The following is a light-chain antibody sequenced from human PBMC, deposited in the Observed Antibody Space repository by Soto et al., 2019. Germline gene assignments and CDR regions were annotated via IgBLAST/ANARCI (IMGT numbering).Light chain of an antibody. CDR3: CAYAGGYYV. J-gene: IGLJ1*01. CDR2: DVS. Sequence: QSALTEPRSLSGSPGQSVTISCTGTISDVGGYNYVSWYQQHPGKAPKLVIYDVSERPSGVPDRFSGSKSGNAASLTISGLQAEDETDYYCCAYAGGYYVFGTGTRSPS. V-gene: IGLV2-11*01. CDR1: ISDVGGYNY.